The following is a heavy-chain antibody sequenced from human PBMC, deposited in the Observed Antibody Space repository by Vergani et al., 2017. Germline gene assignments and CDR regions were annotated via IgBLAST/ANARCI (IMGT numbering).Heavy chain of an antibody. CDR1: GGSISGGDFF. D-gene: IGHD3-10*01. CDR2: IHYSGRT. CDR3: ARATYYYGSVSYPWFDP. V-gene: IGHV4-30-4*08. J-gene: IGHJ5*02. Sequence: QVQLQESGPGLVKPSQTLSLTCTVSGGSISGGDFFWSWIRQPPGKGLEWVGYIHYSGRTYYNPSLKSRISISVDTSKNQFSLKLSSVTAADTAVYYCARATYYYGSVSYPWFDPWGQGTLVTVSS.